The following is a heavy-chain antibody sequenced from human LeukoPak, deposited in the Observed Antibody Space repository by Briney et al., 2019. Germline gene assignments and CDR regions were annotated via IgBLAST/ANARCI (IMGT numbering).Heavy chain of an antibody. V-gene: IGHV4-59*08. J-gene: IGHJ4*02. CDR2: IYYSGST. D-gene: IGHD5-18*01. CDR3: ARHLGTAMVTSFDY. Sequence: SETLSLTCTVSGGSISSYYWSWIRQPPGKGLEWIGYIYYSGSTNYNPSLKSRVTISVDTSKNQFSLKLSSVTAADTAVYYCARHLGTAMVTSFDYWGQGTLVTVSS. CDR1: GGSISSYY.